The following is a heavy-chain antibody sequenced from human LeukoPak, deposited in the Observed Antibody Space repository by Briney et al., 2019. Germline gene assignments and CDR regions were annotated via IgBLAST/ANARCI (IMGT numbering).Heavy chain of an antibody. Sequence: GGSLRLSCAASGFTFSSYSMNWVRQAPGKGLQWISYISSSSSSIYYADSVKGRFTISRDNAKNSLYLQMNSLRAEDTAMYYCARGVPYGDYAADYWGQGTLVTVSS. CDR1: GFTFSSYS. CDR3: ARGVPYGDYAADY. CDR2: ISSSSSSI. J-gene: IGHJ4*02. V-gene: IGHV3-48*01. D-gene: IGHD4-17*01.